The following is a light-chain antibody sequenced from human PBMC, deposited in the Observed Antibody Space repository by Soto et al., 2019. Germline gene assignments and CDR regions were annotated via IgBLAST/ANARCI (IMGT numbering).Light chain of an antibody. CDR3: CSYAGSSTLV. CDR2: EGS. V-gene: IGLV2-23*01. Sequence: QSALTQPASVSGSPGQSITISCTGTSSDVGIYNLVSWYQQHPGKAPKLMIYEGSKRPSGVSNRFSGSKSGNTASLTISGLKAEDEADYHCCSYAGSSTLVFGGGTKLTVL. CDR1: SSDVGIYNL. J-gene: IGLJ2*01.